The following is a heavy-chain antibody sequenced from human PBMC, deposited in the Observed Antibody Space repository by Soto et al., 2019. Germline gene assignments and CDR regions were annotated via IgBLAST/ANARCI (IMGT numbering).Heavy chain of an antibody. J-gene: IGHJ4*02. Sequence: QVQLVESGGGVVQPGRSLRLSCAASGFTFSSYGMHWVRQAPGKGLEWVAVIWYDGSNKYYADSVKGRFTISRDNYKNTLYLQMNSLRAEDTAVYYCARDLDGGATTFDYWGQGTLVTVSS. CDR3: ARDLDGGATTFDY. CDR1: GFTFSSYG. V-gene: IGHV3-33*01. CDR2: IWYDGSNK. D-gene: IGHD1-26*01.